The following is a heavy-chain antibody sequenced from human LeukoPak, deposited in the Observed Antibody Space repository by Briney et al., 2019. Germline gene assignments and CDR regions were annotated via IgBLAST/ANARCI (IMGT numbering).Heavy chain of an antibody. Sequence: SQTLSLTCSVSGDSISSGSYYWNWIRQPAGKGLEWIGRLYSSGRTNYNPSLKSRVTMSVDRSKNQFSLKLNSVTAADTAVYYCARGDLPFDYWGQGTLVTVSS. D-gene: IGHD5-24*01. CDR2: LYSSGRT. J-gene: IGHJ4*02. CDR3: ARGDLPFDY. V-gene: IGHV4-61*02. CDR1: GDSISSGSYY.